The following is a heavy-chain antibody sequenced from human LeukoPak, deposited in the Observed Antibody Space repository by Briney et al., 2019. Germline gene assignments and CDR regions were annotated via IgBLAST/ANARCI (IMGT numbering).Heavy chain of an antibody. J-gene: IGHJ6*02. CDR2: ISGSGGTT. CDR1: GFTFNSNA. CDR3: AKLLRDSYGYGMDV. Sequence: GGSLRLSCAASGFTFNSNAMSWVRQAPGKGLEWVSGISGSGGTTYYADSVKGRFTISRDNSKDTLYLQMNSLRAEDTAVYYCAKLLRDSYGYGMDVWGQGTTVTVSS. V-gene: IGHV3-23*01. D-gene: IGHD5-18*01.